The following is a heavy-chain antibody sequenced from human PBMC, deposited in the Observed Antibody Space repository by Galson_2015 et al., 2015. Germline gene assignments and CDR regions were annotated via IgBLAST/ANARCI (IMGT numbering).Heavy chain of an antibody. D-gene: IGHD6-13*01. J-gene: IGHJ6*02. CDR1: GYSFTSCW. CDR2: IDPSDSYT. V-gene: IGHV5-10-1*01. CDR3: AIRWDINSSWYEFDSYGMDV. Sequence: QSGAEVTKPGESLRISCKGSGYSFTSCWISWVRQMPGKGLEWMGRIDPSDSYTNYSPSFQGHVTISADKSISTAYLQWSSLKASDTAMYYCAIRWDINSSWYEFDSYGMDVWGQGTTVTVSS.